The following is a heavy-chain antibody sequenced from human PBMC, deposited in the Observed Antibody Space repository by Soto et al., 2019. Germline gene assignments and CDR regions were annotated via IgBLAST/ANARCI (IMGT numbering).Heavy chain of an antibody. CDR2: IKQDGSEK. CDR1: GFPFSTYG. CDR3: AREKDDYRAYYYYYGMDV. V-gene: IGHV3-7*05. Sequence: EVQLVESGGGLVQPGGPLRLSCEASGFPFSTYGLSWVGRAPGKGRGWVANIKQDGSEKYYVDSVKGRFTISRDNAKNSLYLQMNSLRAEDTAVYYCAREKDDYRAYYYYYGMDVWGQGTTVTVSS. J-gene: IGHJ6*02. D-gene: IGHD4-4*01.